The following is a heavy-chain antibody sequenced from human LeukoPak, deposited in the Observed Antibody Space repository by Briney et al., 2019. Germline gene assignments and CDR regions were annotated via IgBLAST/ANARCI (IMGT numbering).Heavy chain of an antibody. J-gene: IGHJ3*02. Sequence: GGSLRLSCAASGFTFSNYYMSWIRQAPGKGLVWVSYISSRSSNKYYADSVKGRFTISRDNAKNSLYLQMSSLRAEDTAIYYCAREGWDLNALDIWGQGTMVTVSP. V-gene: IGHV3-11*04. CDR2: ISSRSSNK. D-gene: IGHD1-26*01. CDR3: AREGWDLNALDI. CDR1: GFTFSNYY.